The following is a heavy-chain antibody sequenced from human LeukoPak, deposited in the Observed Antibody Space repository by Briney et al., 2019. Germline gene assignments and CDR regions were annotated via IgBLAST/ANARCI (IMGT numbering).Heavy chain of an antibody. CDR2: INHSGST. V-gene: IGHV4-34*01. Sequence: SETLSLTCAVYGGSFSGYYWGWIRQPPGKGLEWIGEINHSGSTNYNPSLKSRVTISVDTSKNQFSLKLSSVTAADTAVYYRARIGYGSGSYYNPDYWGQGTLVTVSS. D-gene: IGHD3-10*01. CDR1: GGSFSGYY. CDR3: ARIGYGSGSYYNPDY. J-gene: IGHJ4*02.